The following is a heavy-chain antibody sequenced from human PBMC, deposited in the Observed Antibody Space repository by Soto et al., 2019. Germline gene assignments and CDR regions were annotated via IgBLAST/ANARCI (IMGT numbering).Heavy chain of an antibody. D-gene: IGHD1-26*01. CDR1: GYSFTRNG. CDR3: GRDRDSDTWPSRDV. Sequence: QVHLVQSGAELKKPGASVRVSCKASGYSFTRNGISWVRQAPGQGLEWMGWISAKNGDTNYAQKFQGRVIMTTDTSTSTAYMELRSLRSADTAVYYCGRDRDSDTWPSRDVWGQGTTVTVSS. V-gene: IGHV1-18*01. CDR2: ISAKNGDT. J-gene: IGHJ6*02.